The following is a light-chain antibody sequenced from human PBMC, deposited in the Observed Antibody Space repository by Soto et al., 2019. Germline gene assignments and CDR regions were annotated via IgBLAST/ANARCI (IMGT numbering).Light chain of an antibody. V-gene: IGLV2-14*01. CDR1: MRDVGAYNL. CDR3: TSYTSSSTPV. CDR2: EVS. Sequence: QSVLTQPASVSGSAGQSITISCSGTMRDVGAYNLVSWYQQHPGTAPKLIIYEVSNRPSGVSNRFSGSKSGNTASLTISGLQAEDEADYYCTSYTSSSTPVFGTGTKVTVL. J-gene: IGLJ1*01.